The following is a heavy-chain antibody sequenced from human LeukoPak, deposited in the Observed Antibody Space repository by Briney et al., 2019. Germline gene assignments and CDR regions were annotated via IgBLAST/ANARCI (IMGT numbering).Heavy chain of an antibody. J-gene: IGHJ4*02. CDR2: IYTSGST. V-gene: IGHV4-61*02. Sequence: PSQTLSLTCTVSGGSISSDNYYWSWIRQPAGKGLEWIGRIYTSGSTNYNPSPKSRVTISVNTSKNQFSLKLNSVTAADTAVYYCARGSGSYTYDCFDYWGQGTLVTVSS. CDR1: GGSISSDNYY. CDR3: ARGSGSYTYDCFDY. D-gene: IGHD1-26*01.